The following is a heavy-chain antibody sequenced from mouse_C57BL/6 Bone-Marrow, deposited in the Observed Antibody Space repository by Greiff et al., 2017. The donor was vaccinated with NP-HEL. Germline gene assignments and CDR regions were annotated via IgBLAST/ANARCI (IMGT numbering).Heavy chain of an antibody. Sequence: VKLVESGAELVKPGASVKISCKASGYAFSSYWMNWVKQRPGKGLEWIGQIYPGDGDTNYNGKFKGKATLTADKSSSTAYMQLSSLTSEDSAVYFCARADGGYWYFDVWGTGTTVTVSS. CDR3: ARADGGYWYFDV. J-gene: IGHJ1*03. V-gene: IGHV1-80*01. CDR2: IYPGDGDT. CDR1: GYAFSSYW.